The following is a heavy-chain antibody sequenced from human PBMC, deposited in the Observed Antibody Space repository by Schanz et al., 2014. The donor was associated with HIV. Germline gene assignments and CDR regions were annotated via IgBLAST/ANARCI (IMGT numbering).Heavy chain of an antibody. CDR1: GFTFTKYA. D-gene: IGHD5-18*01. Sequence: EVQLLESGGGLVQPGGSLRLSCAASGFTFTKYAMSWVRQAPGKGLEWVARSRVKSDSYATEYAASVTGRFTISRDDSKNSVYLQMNSLNIEDTAVYYCRGYRFYYGVDFWGQGTTVTVS. CDR2: SRVKSDSYAT. J-gene: IGHJ6*02. CDR3: RGYRFYYGVDF. V-gene: IGHV3-72*01.